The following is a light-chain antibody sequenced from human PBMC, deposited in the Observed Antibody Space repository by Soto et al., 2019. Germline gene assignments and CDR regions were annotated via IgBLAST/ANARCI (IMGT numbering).Light chain of an antibody. CDR2: GAS. J-gene: IGKJ1*01. V-gene: IGKV3-20*01. CDR3: QQYGSSGT. Sequence: EIVLTQSPATLSLSPGEIATLSCRASQSVSNYLAWYQQKPGQAPRLLIYGASNRATGIPDRFSGSGSGTDFTLTISRLEPEDFAVYYCQQYGSSGTFGQGTKVDIK. CDR1: QSVSNY.